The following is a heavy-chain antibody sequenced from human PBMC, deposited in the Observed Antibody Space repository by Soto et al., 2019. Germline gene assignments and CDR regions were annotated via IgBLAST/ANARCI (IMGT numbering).Heavy chain of an antibody. CDR1: GFTFSNAW. J-gene: IGHJ6*02. CDR3: TTDLGNKYYDFWSGYLHYYYGMDV. D-gene: IGHD3-3*01. CDR2: IKSKTDGGTT. V-gene: IGHV3-15*01. Sequence: GSLRLSCAASGFTFSNAWMSCVRKSPGKGLEWVGRIKSKTDGGTTDYAAPVKGRSTISRDDSKNTLYLQMNSLKTEDTAVYYCTTDLGNKYYDFWSGYLHYYYGMDVWGQGTTVTVYS.